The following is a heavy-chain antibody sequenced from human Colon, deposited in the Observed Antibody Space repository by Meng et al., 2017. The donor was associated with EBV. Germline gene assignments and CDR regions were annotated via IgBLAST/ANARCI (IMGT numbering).Heavy chain of an antibody. D-gene: IGHD1-26*01. CDR1: GVSISSNIR. CDR3: ARGKQDAWELLAY. V-gene: IGHV4-4*02. Sequence: GSGPVLVKPSGTLSLTCGVSGVSISSNIRWTWVRQPPGKGLEWIGDIDDSGSTNYNPSLNSRISISLDKSKNHFSLKVNSVTAADTAVYYCARGKQDAWELLAYWGQGALVTVSS. CDR2: IDDSGST. J-gene: IGHJ4*02.